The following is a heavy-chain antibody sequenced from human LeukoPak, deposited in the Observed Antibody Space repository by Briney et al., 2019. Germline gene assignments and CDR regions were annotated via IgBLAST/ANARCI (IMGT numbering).Heavy chain of an antibody. CDR2: INHSGST. CDR3: ARGYYGGKRRLNY. CDR1: GGSFSGYY. D-gene: IGHD4-23*01. V-gene: IGHV4-34*01. Sequence: SETLSLTCAVYGGSFSGYYWSWIRQPPGKGLEWIGEINHSGSTNYNPSLKSRVTISVDTSKNQFSLKLSSGTAADTAVYYCARGYYGGKRRLNYWGQGTLVTVSS. J-gene: IGHJ4*02.